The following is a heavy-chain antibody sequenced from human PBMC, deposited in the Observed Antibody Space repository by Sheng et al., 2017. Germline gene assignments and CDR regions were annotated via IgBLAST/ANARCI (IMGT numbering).Heavy chain of an antibody. CDR1: GFTFSTYG. CDR3: ARDVSRIVVVPAAIDY. V-gene: IGHV3-33*01. D-gene: IGHD2-2*01. Sequence: QVQLVEYGGGVVQPGRSLRLSCAASGFTFSTYGMHWVRQAPGKGLEWVALIRFDGSNIYYADSVKGRFTISRDNSKNTLYLQMNSLRAEDTAVYYCARDVSRIVVVPAAIDYWGRGTLVTVSS. J-gene: IGHJ4*02. CDR2: IRFDGSNI.